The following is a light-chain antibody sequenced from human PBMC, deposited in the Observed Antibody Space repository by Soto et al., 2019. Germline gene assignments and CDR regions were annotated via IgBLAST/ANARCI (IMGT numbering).Light chain of an antibody. J-gene: IGLJ1*01. Sequence: QSVLTQPPSASGSPGQSVTISCTGTSSDVGGYNYVSWYQQHPGKAPKLMIYEVTERPSGVPDRFSGSKSGNTASLTVSGLQAEDEADYYCSSYAGSLKYVFGTGTKLTVL. V-gene: IGLV2-8*01. CDR1: SSDVGGYNY. CDR2: EVT. CDR3: SSYAGSLKYV.